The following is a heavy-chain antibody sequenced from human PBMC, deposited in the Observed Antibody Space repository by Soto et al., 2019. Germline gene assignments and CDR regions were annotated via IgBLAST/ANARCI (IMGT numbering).Heavy chain of an antibody. CDR2: INPRGGIT. J-gene: IGHJ6*02. Sequence: ASVKVSCKASGYTFTSYYIHWVRQAPGQGLEWMGIINPRGGITTYAQKFQGRLTMTGDTSTSTVYMELSSLTSEDTAMYHCASSPAYGSSWYGTPPDLRHGMDVWGQGTTVTVSS. D-gene: IGHD6-13*01. V-gene: IGHV1-46*01. CDR3: ASSPAYGSSWYGTPPDLRHGMDV. CDR1: GYTFTSYY.